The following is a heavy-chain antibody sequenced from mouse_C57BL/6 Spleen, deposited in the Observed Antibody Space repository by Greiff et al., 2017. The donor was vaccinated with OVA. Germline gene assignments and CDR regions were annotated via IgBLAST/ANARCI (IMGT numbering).Heavy chain of an antibody. CDR1: GYTFTSYW. J-gene: IGHJ2*01. V-gene: IGHV1-69*01. CDR3: ARRDGYYGSSFDY. D-gene: IGHD1-1*01. CDR2: IDPSDSYT. Sequence: QVQLQQSGAELVMPGASVKLSCKASGYTFTSYWMHWVKQRPGQGLEWIGEIDPSDSYTNYNQKFKGKSTLTVDKSSSTAYMQLSSLTSEDSAVYYCARRDGYYGSSFDYWGQGTTLTVSS.